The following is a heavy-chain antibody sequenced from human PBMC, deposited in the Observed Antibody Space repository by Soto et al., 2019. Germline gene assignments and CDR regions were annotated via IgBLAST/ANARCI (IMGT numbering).Heavy chain of an antibody. CDR1: GYTFTSYG. J-gene: IGHJ6*02. CDR2: ISAYNGNT. D-gene: IGHD6-6*01. Sequence: ASVEVSCKXSGYTFTSYGISWVRQAPGQGLEWMGWISAYNGNTNYAQKLQGRVTMTTDTSTSTAYMELRSLRSDDPAVYYCSRDIRVAARDYYYGMDRWGQGPRITVSS. CDR3: SRDIRVAARDYYYGMDR. V-gene: IGHV1-18*01.